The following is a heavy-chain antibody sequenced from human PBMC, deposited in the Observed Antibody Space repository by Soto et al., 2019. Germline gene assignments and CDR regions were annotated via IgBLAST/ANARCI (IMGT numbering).Heavy chain of an antibody. V-gene: IGHV3-73*01. CDR1: GFTFSGSA. Sequence: GGSLRLSCAASGFTFSGSAMHWVRQASGKGLEWVGRIRSKANSYATAYAASVKGRFTISRDDSKNTAYLQMNSLKTEDTAVYYCTRDTAMVMDYYYGMDVWGQGTTVTVSS. CDR2: IRSKANSYAT. D-gene: IGHD5-18*01. CDR3: TRDTAMVMDYYYGMDV. J-gene: IGHJ6*02.